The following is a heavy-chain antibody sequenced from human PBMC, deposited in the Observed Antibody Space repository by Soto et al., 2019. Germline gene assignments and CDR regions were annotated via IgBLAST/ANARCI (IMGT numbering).Heavy chain of an antibody. J-gene: IGHJ5*02. Sequence: VASVKVSCKASGGTLSDYAFSWVRQAPGQGLEWMGGIIPIFGSANYAQKLQGRVTITADESTKTAYMELSSLRSEDTAVYYCTKDAKFDDIYTGYFVNDLWGQGTPVTVSS. CDR1: GGTLSDYA. V-gene: IGHV1-69*13. D-gene: IGHD3-9*01. CDR3: TKDAKFDDIYTGYFVNDL. CDR2: IIPIFGSA.